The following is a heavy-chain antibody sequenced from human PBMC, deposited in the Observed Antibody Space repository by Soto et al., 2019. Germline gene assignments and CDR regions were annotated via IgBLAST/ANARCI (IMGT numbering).Heavy chain of an antibody. D-gene: IGHD3-9*01. J-gene: IGHJ5*02. CDR1: GGSISSYY. CDR3: AREGQEVQTLRYFDWPRHNSWFDP. V-gene: IGHV4-59*01. Sequence: SETLSLTCTVSGGSISSYYWSWIRQPPGKGLEWIGYIYYSGSTNYNPSLKSRVTISVDTSKNQFSLKPSSVTAADTAVYYCAREGQEVQTLRYFDWPRHNSWFDPWGQGTLVTVSS. CDR2: IYYSGST.